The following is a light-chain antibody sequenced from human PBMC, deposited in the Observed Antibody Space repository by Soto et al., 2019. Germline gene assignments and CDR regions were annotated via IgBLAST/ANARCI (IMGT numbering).Light chain of an antibody. CDR3: QQYKDWRT. Sequence: EIVMTQSPATLSVSPGERATLSCRASQSVSSKLAWYQQKPGQAPRLLIYGASTRATGIPARFSGSGSGTEFTLTISSLQSEDFAGYYCQQYKDWRTFGQGTKLEIK. V-gene: IGKV3-15*01. J-gene: IGKJ2*01. CDR2: GAS. CDR1: QSVSSK.